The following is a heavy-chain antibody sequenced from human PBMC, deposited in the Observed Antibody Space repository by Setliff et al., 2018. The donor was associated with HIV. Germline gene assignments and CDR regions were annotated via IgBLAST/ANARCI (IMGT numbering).Heavy chain of an antibody. J-gene: IGHJ2*01. V-gene: IGHV4-39*01. D-gene: IGHD6-13*01. CDR1: GGSTSSNNYY. Sequence: SETLSLTCTVSGGSTSSNNYYWGWIRQPPGKGLEWIGNIYYTGNTYYSPSLKSRVTISADTSKNQFSLKLSSVTAADTAVYYCARGLGQQLGRFWYFDLWGRGTLVTVSS. CDR3: ARGLGQQLGRFWYFDL. CDR2: IYYTGNT.